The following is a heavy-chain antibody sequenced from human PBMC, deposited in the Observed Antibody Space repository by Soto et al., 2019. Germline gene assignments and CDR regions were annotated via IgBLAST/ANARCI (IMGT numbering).Heavy chain of an antibody. J-gene: IGHJ3*02. Sequence: QVQLQESGPGLVKPSQTLSLTCTVSGGSISSGDYYWSWIRQPPGKGLEWIGYIYYSGSTYYNPSLKSRVTISVDTSKNQCPLKLSSVTAADTAVYYCARDPPRYFDRDAFDIWGQGTMVTVSS. V-gene: IGHV4-30-4*01. CDR1: GGSISSGDYY. D-gene: IGHD3-9*01. CDR2: IYYSGST. CDR3: ARDPPRYFDRDAFDI.